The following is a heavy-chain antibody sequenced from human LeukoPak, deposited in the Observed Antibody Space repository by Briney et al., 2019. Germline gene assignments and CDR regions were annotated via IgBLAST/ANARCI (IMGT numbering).Heavy chain of an antibody. CDR2: IKQDGSEK. J-gene: IGHJ6*03. V-gene: IGHV3-7*01. CDR1: GFTFSSYW. CDR3: ARDRAVAGRSPAYYYYYMDV. Sequence: PGGSLRLSCAASGFTFSSYWMSWVRQAPGKGLEWVANIKQDGSEKYYVDPVKGRFTISRDNAKNPLYLQMNSLRAEDTAVYYCARDRAVAGRSPAYYYYYMDVWGKGTTVTVSS. D-gene: IGHD6-19*01.